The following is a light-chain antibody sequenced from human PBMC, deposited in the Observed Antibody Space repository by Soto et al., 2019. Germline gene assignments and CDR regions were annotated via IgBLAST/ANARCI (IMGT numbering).Light chain of an antibody. J-gene: IGKJ1*01. CDR2: GTS. CDR1: QSVSTSF. V-gene: IGKV3-20*01. CDR3: HQFDSSLT. Sequence: EIVLTQSPGTLSLSLGDRATLSCRASQSVSTSFLAWYQQTPGQAPRLLIYGTSSRATGIPDRFSGSGSGTDFTLTISRLEPEDFAVYYCHQFDSSLTFGQGTTVEIK.